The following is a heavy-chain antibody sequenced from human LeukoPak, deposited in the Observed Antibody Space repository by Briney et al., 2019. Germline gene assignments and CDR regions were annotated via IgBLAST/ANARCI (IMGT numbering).Heavy chain of an antibody. V-gene: IGHV4-34*01. J-gene: IGHJ5*02. Sequence: SETLSLTCAVYGGSFSGYYWSWIRQPPGKGLEWIGEINHSGSTNYNPPLKSRVTISVDTSKNQFSLKLSSVTAADTAVYYCARVSFWSGYYTGIRNWFDPWGQGTLVTVSS. CDR3: ARVSFWSGYYTGIRNWFDP. D-gene: IGHD3-3*01. CDR1: GGSFSGYY. CDR2: INHSGST.